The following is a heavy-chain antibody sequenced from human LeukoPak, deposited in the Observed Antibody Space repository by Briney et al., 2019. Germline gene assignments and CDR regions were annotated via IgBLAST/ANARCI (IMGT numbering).Heavy chain of an antibody. V-gene: IGHV3-7*01. J-gene: IGHJ6*03. Sequence: GGSLRLSCAASGFTFSSYWMSWVRQAPGKGLEWVANIKQDGSEKYYVDSVKGRFTISRDNAKNSLYLQMNSLRAEDTAVYYCARQAGNIVVVPAAMRPYYYYYMDVWGKGTTVTVSS. CDR3: ARQAGNIVVVPAAMRPYYYYYMDV. D-gene: IGHD2-2*01. CDR1: GFTFSSYW. CDR2: IKQDGSEK.